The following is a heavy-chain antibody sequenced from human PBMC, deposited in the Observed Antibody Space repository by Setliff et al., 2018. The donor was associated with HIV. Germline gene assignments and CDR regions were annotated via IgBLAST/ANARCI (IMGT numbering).Heavy chain of an antibody. J-gene: IGHJ5*02. CDR2: IYSSGST. CDR1: GGSISSAY. CDR3: ARNVGGLRSAVNWFDP. D-gene: IGHD4-17*01. Sequence: SETLSLTCAVSGGSISSAYWSWVRQPPGKGLEWIGHIYSSGSTNYNPSLKSRVTISVDTSKNQFSLKLSSVTAADTAVYYCARNVGGLRSAVNWFDPWGQGTLVTVSS. V-gene: IGHV4-59*08.